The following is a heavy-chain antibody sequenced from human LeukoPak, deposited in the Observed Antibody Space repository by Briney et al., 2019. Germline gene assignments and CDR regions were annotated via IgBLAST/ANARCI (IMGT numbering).Heavy chain of an antibody. J-gene: IGHJ4*02. Sequence: GGSLRLSCAASGFTFSSYDMHWVRQAPGKGLEWVAFIRNDESNKYYADSVKGRFTISRDNSKSTLYLQMNSLRAEDTAVYYCAKDFGGYSYGELDYWGQGTLVTVSS. CDR3: AKDFGGYSYGELDY. V-gene: IGHV3-30*02. D-gene: IGHD5-18*01. CDR2: IRNDESNK. CDR1: GFTFSSYD.